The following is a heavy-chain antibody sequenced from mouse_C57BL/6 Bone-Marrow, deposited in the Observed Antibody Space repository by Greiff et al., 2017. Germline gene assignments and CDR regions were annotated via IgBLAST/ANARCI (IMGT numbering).Heavy chain of an antibody. Sequence: QVQLQQSGAELAKPGASVKLSCKASGYTFTSYWMHWVKQRPGQGLEWIGYINPSSGYTKYNQKFKDKATLTADKSSITAYMQLSSLTYEDSAVYYCARGQLRPLDYWGQGTTLTVSS. D-gene: IGHD3-2*02. CDR2: INPSSGYT. V-gene: IGHV1-7*01. J-gene: IGHJ2*01. CDR1: GYTFTSYW. CDR3: ARGQLRPLDY.